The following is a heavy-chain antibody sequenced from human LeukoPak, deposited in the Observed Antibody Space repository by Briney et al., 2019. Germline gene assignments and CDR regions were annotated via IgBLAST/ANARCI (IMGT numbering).Heavy chain of an antibody. Sequence: PSETLSLTCAVYGGSFSGYYWSWIRQPPGKGLEWIGEINHSGSTNYNPSLKSRVTISVDTSKNQFSLKLSSVTAADTAVYYCARGWLVRGATYDYWGQGTLVTVSS. J-gene: IGHJ4*02. CDR1: GGSFSGYY. CDR2: INHSGST. V-gene: IGHV4-34*01. CDR3: ARGWLVRGATYDY. D-gene: IGHD3-10*01.